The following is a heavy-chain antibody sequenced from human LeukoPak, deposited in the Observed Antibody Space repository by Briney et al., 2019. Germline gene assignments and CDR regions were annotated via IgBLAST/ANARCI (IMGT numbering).Heavy chain of an antibody. Sequence: SVQVSCKASGGTFSSYAIRWGRRAPGEGGEWMGGNIHIFGTANYAQKLQGRVTITPPESTSTAYMEPSSLTSEDTAVYYCARGVGPNSRYDPWGYYYYYYMDVWGKGTTVTVSS. D-gene: IGHD5-12*01. CDR3: ARGVGPNSRYDPWGYYYYYYMDV. CDR1: GGTFSSYA. J-gene: IGHJ6*03. V-gene: IGHV1-69*01. CDR2: NIHIFGTA.